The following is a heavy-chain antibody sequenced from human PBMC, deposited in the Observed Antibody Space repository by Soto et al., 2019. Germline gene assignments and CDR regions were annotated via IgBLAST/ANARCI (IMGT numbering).Heavy chain of an antibody. J-gene: IGHJ4*02. CDR1: GFTVSSNY. CDR2: IYGGGST. D-gene: IGHD2-15*01. V-gene: IGHV3-66*01. Sequence: PGGSLRLSCAASGFTVSSNYMSWVRQAPGKGLEWVSVIYGGGSTYYADSVKGRFIISRDDSKNTLFLQMNSLRAEDTAVYYCATAKLLLPWLFDYWGQGTLVTVSS. CDR3: ATAKLLLPWLFDY.